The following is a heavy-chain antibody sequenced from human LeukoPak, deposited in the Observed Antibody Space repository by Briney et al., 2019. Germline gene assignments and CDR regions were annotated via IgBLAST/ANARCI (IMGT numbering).Heavy chain of an antibody. CDR3: AREKALMDHYDFSGYDWEY. V-gene: IGHV4-39*07. J-gene: IGHJ4*02. D-gene: IGHD3-22*01. CDR1: GDSITNNNYH. Sequence: SETLSLTCTVSGDSITNNNYHWGWIRQPPGKGLEWIGRLYNPGSTDNTDSNPSLQSRVTISADTSMNQFSLRLTSVTAADTAVYYCAREKALMDHYDFSGYDWEYWGQGSLVIVSS. CDR2: LYNPGSTDNT.